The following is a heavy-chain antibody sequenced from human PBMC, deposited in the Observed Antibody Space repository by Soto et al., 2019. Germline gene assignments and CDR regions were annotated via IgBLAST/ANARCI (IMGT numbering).Heavy chain of an antibody. CDR3: VTAVRTRLDN. CDR1: GFTFSTYW. CDR2: IRQSGDRS. D-gene: IGHD3-10*01. V-gene: IGHV3-23*01. Sequence: GGSLRLSCVASGFTFSTYWMHWVRRAPGKGLEWVSSIRQSGDRSSYADSAKGRFTISRDNSKNTLYLQMNGLRLDDTAVYYCVTAVRTRLDNWGPGTLVTVSS. J-gene: IGHJ4*02.